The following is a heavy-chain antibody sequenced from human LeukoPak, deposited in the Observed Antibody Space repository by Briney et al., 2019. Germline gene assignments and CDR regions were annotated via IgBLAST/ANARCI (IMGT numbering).Heavy chain of an antibody. CDR2: IYYSGST. CDR1: GGSISSYY. Sequence: SETLSLTCTVSGGSISSYYWSWIRQPPGKGLEWIGYIYYSGSTNYNPSLKSRVTISVDTSKNQFSLKLSSVTAADTAVYYCARGPDYYDSRAWGYWGQGTLVTVSS. CDR3: ARGPDYYDSRAWGY. V-gene: IGHV4-59*01. J-gene: IGHJ4*02. D-gene: IGHD3-22*01.